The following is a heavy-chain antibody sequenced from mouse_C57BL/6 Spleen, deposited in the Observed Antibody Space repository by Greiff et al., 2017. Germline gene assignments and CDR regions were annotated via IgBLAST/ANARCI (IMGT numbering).Heavy chain of an antibody. Sequence: VKLMESGPGLVAPSQSLSITCTVSGFSLTSYGVHWVRQPPGKGLEWLVVIWSDGSTTYNSALNSRLSISKDNSKSQVFLKMNSLQTDDTAMYYCARHGNDYDWYFDVWGTGTTVTVSS. CDR2: IWSDGST. D-gene: IGHD2-4*01. J-gene: IGHJ1*03. CDR3: ARHGNDYDWYFDV. V-gene: IGHV2-6-1*01. CDR1: GFSLTSYG.